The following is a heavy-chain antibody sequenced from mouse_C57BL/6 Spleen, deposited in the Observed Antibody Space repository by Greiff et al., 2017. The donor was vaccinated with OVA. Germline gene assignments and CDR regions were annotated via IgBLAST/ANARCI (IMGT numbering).Heavy chain of an antibody. CDR2: FYPGSGSI. D-gene: IGHD2-4*01. V-gene: IGHV1-62-2*01. CDR1: GYTFTEYT. Sequence: QVQLKESGAELVKPGASVKLSCKASGYTFTEYTIHWVKQRSGQGLEWIGWFYPGSGSIKYNEKFKDKATLTADKSSSTVYMELSRLTSEDSAVYFCARHEEEVTGLRHWYFDVWGTGTTVTVSS. J-gene: IGHJ1*03. CDR3: ARHEEEVTGLRHWYFDV.